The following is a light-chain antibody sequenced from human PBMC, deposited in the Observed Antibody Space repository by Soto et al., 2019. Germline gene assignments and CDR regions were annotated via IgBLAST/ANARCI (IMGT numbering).Light chain of an antibody. J-gene: IGLJ2*01. CDR1: SSDIGSDNS. CDR2: EVN. CDR3: SSKSSSTTLVV. V-gene: IGLV2-14*01. Sequence: QSVLTQPASVSGSPGQSITISCTGTSSDIGSDNSVSWYQQHPGKAPKLVIFEVNNRPSGVSNRFSGSRSGNTASLTISGLQAEDEADYYCSSKSSSTTLVVFGGGTQLTDL.